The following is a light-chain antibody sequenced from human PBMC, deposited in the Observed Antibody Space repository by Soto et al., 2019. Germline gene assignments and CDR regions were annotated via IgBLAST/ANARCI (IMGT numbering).Light chain of an antibody. CDR2: DVS. J-gene: IGLJ1*01. CDR3: SSYTRSSLYV. Sequence: QSALTQPASVSGSPGQSITISCTGTSSDVGGYNYVSWYQQHPGKAPKLMIDDVSNRPSGVSNRSSGSKSGNTASLTISGLQAEDEADYYCSSYTRSSLYVFGSGTKLTVL. V-gene: IGLV2-14*01. CDR1: SSDVGGYNY.